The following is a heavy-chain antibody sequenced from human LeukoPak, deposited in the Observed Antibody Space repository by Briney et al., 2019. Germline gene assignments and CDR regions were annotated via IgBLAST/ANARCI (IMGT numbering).Heavy chain of an antibody. J-gene: IGHJ6*03. Sequence: PGGSLRLSCAASGFTFSSYEMNWVRQPPGKWLEWIGEIYHSGSTNYNPSLKSRVTISVDKSKNQFSLKLSSVTAADTAVYYCASLRVGSSFGYQYYIDVWGKGTTVTVSS. V-gene: IGHV4-34*01. CDR1: GFTFSSYE. CDR3: ASLRVGSSFGYQYYIDV. D-gene: IGHD6-13*01. CDR2: IYHSGST.